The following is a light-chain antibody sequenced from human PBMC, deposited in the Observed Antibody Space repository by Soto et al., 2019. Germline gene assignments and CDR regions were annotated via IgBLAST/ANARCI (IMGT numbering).Light chain of an antibody. J-gene: IGKJ2*01. Sequence: ETVLTQSPGTLSLSPGERATLSCRASQSVNNNYLAWHQQKPGQAPRLLIYGASSRATGVPDRFSGSGSGTDFTLTISRLEPEDFAVYYCHQYGSIPRTFGQGTMLEIK. CDR1: QSVNNNY. V-gene: IGKV3-20*01. CDR3: HQYGSIPRT. CDR2: GAS.